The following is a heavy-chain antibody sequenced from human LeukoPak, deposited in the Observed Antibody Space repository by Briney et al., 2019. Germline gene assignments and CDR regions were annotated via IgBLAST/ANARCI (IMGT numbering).Heavy chain of an antibody. J-gene: IGHJ5*02. V-gene: IGHV3-9*01. CDR2: ISWKRGSI. Sequence: GGSLRLSCAASGFTFDDYAMHWVRQAQGKGLEWVSGISWKRGSIGYAGSVEGRFTITRDNAKKFLYLQMNSLRAEDTALYYCAKERGSARTNGVCYGWFDPWGQGTLVTVSS. CDR1: GFTFDDYA. CDR3: AKERGSARTNGVCYGWFDP. D-gene: IGHD2-8*01.